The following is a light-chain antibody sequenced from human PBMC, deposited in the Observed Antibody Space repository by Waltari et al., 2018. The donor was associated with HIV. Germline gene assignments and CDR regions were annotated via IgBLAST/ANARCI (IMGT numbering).Light chain of an antibody. J-gene: IGLJ2*01. CDR2: GKH. CDR1: SLRKYY. V-gene: IGLV3-19*01. CDR3: ACWDRSGDYIL. Sequence: SSELTQDPAVSVALGQTVKIACLGDSLRKYYASWYRLRPGQAPKLLVYGKHSRPSGSPYRFSAPSSGKRAFLTITGARAEDEADYFCACWDRSGDYILFGGGTSLTGL.